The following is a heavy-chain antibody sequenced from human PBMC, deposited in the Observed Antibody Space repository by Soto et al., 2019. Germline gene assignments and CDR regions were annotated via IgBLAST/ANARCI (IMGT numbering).Heavy chain of an antibody. CDR2: IIPIFGTA. V-gene: IGHV1-69*13. D-gene: IGHD3-22*01. J-gene: IGHJ4*01. CDR1: GGTFSSYA. Sequence: SVKVSCKASGGTFSSYAISWVRQAPGQGLEWMGGIIPIFGTANYAQKFQGRVTITADESTSTAYMELSSLRSEDTAVYYCASRNLYYDSSGYYRETYYFDYRG. CDR3: ASRNLYYDSSGYYRETYYFDY.